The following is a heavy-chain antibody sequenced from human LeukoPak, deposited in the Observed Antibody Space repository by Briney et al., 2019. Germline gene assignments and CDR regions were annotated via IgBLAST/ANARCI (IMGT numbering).Heavy chain of an antibody. J-gene: IGHJ6*03. Sequence: SQTLSLTCAISGDSVSCTSVAWNWIRQSPARGLEWLGRTYYKSKWYNDYAVSVKSRITINPDSSKNQFSLQLNSVTAADTAVYYCARVVPAAIPYYYYYMDVWGKGTTVTVSS. CDR1: GDSVSCTSVA. CDR2: TYYKSKWYN. V-gene: IGHV6-1*01. CDR3: ARVVPAAIPYYYYYMDV. D-gene: IGHD2-2*01.